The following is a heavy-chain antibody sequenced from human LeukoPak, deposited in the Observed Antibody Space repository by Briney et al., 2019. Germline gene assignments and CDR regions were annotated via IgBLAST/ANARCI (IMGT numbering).Heavy chain of an antibody. CDR1: GDSVSCNSVT. CDR3: ARRLTQYDCFDP. J-gene: IGHJ5*02. CDR2: TYYRSTWYN. D-gene: IGHD2-2*01. Sequence: SQTLPLTCAIYGDSVSCNSVTWNWIRQSPSRGLESLGRTYYRSTWYNDYAVSVRGRITVNPDTSKNQFSLHLNSVTPEDTAVYYCARRLTQYDCFDPWGQGILVTVSS. V-gene: IGHV6-1*01.